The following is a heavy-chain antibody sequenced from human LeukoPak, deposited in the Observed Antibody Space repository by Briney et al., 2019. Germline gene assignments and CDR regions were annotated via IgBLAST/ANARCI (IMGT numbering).Heavy chain of an antibody. CDR3: ARGYCSGGSCYSFDY. CDR2: ISSNGGST. V-gene: IGHV3-64*01. J-gene: IGHJ4*02. CDR1: GFTFCSYA. D-gene: IGHD2-15*01. Sequence: GGSLRLSCAASGFTFCSYAMHWVRQAPGKGLEYVSAISSNGGSTYYANSVKGRFTISRDNSKNTLYLQMGSLRAEDMAVYYCARGYCSGGSCYSFDYWGQGTLVTVSS.